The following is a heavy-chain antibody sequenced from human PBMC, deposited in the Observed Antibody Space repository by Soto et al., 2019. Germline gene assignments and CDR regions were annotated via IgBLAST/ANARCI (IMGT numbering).Heavy chain of an antibody. J-gene: IGHJ4*02. CDR3: ARVSGYYYGVDY. Sequence: PSETLSLTXAVSGGSTSSGGYSWSWIRQPPGKGLEWIGYIYHSGSTYYNPSLKSRVTISVDRSKNQFSLKLSSVTAADTAVYYCARVSGYYYGVDYWGQGTLVTVSS. D-gene: IGHD3-22*01. V-gene: IGHV4-30-2*01. CDR2: IYHSGST. CDR1: GGSTSSGGYS.